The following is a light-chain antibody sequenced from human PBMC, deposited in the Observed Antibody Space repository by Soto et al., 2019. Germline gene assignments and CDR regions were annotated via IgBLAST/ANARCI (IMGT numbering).Light chain of an antibody. CDR1: QSVLYSSNTKNY. J-gene: IGKJ3*01. CDR3: HQYYSTPFT. Sequence: DIVMTQSPDSLAVSLGERATINCKSSQSVLYSSNTKNYLAWYQQKPRQPPKLLIYWASTRESGVPDRFSGSGSGTDCTLSISSLPAEDVAVYYCHQYYSTPFTFGPGTKVDIK. V-gene: IGKV4-1*01. CDR2: WAS.